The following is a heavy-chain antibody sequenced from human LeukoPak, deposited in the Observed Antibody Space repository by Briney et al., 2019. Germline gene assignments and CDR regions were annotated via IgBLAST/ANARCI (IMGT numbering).Heavy chain of an antibody. CDR2: IYYSGST. CDR1: GGSISSGGYY. Sequence: SETLSLTCTVSGGSISSGGYYWSWIRQHPGKGLEWIGYIYYSGSTYYNPSLKSRVTISVDTSKNQFSLKLSSVTAADTAVYYCARFPQPYSYGYTDYWGQGTLVTVSS. D-gene: IGHD5-18*01. V-gene: IGHV4-31*03. CDR3: ARFPQPYSYGYTDY. J-gene: IGHJ4*02.